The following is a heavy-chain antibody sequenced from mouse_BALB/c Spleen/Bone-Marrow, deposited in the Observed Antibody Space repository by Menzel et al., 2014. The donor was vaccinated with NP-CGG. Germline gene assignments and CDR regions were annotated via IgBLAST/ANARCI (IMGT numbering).Heavy chain of an antibody. CDR3: ARFPYDYGGGDY. CDR1: GFNIKDTY. J-gene: IGHJ2*01. Sequence: VQLQQSGAELVKPGAPVKLSCTASGFNIKDTYMHWVKQRPEQGLEWIGRIDPANGNTKYDPKFQGKATITADTSPNTAYLQLSSLTSEDTAVYYCARFPYDYGGGDYWGQGTTLTVSS. D-gene: IGHD2-4*01. CDR2: IDPANGNT. V-gene: IGHV14-3*02.